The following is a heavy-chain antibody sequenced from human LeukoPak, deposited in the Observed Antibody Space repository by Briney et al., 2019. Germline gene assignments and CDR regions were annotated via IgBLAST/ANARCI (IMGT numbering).Heavy chain of an antibody. CDR3: ARGVGSGYTDY. Sequence: SETLSLTCAVYGGSFSGYYWSWIRQPPGKGLEWIGEINHSGSTNSNPSLKSRVTVSVDTSKNQFSLKLSSVTAADTAVYYCARGVGSGYTDYWGQGALVTVSS. J-gene: IGHJ4*02. CDR2: INHSGST. V-gene: IGHV4-34*01. D-gene: IGHD3-22*01. CDR1: GGSFSGYY.